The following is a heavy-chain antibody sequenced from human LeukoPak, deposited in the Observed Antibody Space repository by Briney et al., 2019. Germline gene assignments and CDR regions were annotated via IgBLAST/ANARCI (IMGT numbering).Heavy chain of an antibody. D-gene: IGHD3-22*01. CDR1: GVSTTSYH. CDR2: VHADGTS. V-gene: IGHV4-4*07. Sequence: PSETLSLTCTVSGVSTTSYHWSWIRQFAGKNLEWLGRVHADGTSNYNPSLKSRVTMSVDTSKNQFSLILTSVTSADTAVYYCARDGLYSSGYSYFDYWGHGTLVTVSS. J-gene: IGHJ4*01. CDR3: ARDGLYSSGYSYFDY.